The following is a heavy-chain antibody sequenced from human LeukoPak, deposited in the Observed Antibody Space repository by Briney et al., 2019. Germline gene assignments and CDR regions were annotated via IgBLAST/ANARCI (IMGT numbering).Heavy chain of an antibody. D-gene: IGHD6-19*01. J-gene: IGHJ4*02. CDR1: GFRFSSYD. CDR2: IESDGTKE. CDR3: AKEGSGWYYLDY. V-gene: IGHV3-30*02. Sequence: GGSLRLSCAASGFRFSSYDIHWVREAPGKGLEWVTFIESDGTKEYYADSVKGRFTISRDNSKNTVYVQMNTLRAEDTAVYYCAKEGSGWYYLDYWGQGTVVTVSS.